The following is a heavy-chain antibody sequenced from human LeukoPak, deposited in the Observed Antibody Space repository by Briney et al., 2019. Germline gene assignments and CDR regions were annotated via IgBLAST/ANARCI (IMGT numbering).Heavy chain of an antibody. CDR1: GFTFSSYS. J-gene: IGHJ4*02. CDR3: ARDRYSGSYPLDY. CDR2: LSSSSNTI. Sequence: GGSLRLSCAASGFTFSSYSMNWVRQAPGKGLEWVSYLSSSSNTIYYAGSVKGRFTISRDNAKNSLYLQMNSLRAEDTAVYYCARDRYSGSYPLDYWGQGTLVTVSS. V-gene: IGHV3-48*01. D-gene: IGHD1-26*01.